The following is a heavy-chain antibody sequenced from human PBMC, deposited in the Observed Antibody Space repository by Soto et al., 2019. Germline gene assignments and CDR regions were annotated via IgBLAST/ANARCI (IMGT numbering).Heavy chain of an antibody. V-gene: IGHV3-11*06. CDR3: VRGREGD. CDR1: GFAFSDYY. J-gene: IGHJ4*02. CDR2: ISNSGTYT. Sequence: QAQLVESGGDLVKPGGSLRLSCAASGFAFSDYYMTWIRQAPGKGLEWISYISNSGTYTNYAESVKGRFTISRDNAKNALYLRMTGLRAEDTAVYYCVRGREGDWGQGTLVTVSS.